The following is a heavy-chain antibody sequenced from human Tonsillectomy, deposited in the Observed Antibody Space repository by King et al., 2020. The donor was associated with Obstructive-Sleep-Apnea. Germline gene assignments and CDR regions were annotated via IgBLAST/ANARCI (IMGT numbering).Heavy chain of an antibody. D-gene: IGHD6-13*01. J-gene: IGHJ6*02. CDR3: AKNEPYSSRLYSSLNYYYYGMDV. CDR1: GFTFSSYG. CDR2: VRYDGSNK. Sequence: HVQLVESGGGVVQPGRSLRLSCAASGFTFSSYGMHWVRQAPGKGLEWVAFVRYDGSNKYYADSVKGRFTISRDNSNNTLYLQMNSLRAEDTAVYYCAKNEPYSSRLYSSLNYYYYGMDVWGQGTTVTVSS. V-gene: IGHV3-30*02.